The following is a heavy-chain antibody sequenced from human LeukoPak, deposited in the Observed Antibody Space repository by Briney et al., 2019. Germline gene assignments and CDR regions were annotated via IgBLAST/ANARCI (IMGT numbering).Heavy chain of an antibody. V-gene: IGHV3-73*01. CDR2: IRNRVNNYAT. CDR1: GFSFSGSA. CDR3: TSGKHCYGGTCYAFEY. J-gene: IGHJ4*02. Sequence: SWGSLRLSCAASGFSFSGSAIHWVGLASGRGPEWVGRIRNRVNNYATAYAASVRGRFIISRDDSKNTAYLQMNSLEIDDTAVYYCTSGKHCYGGTCYAFEYWGQGTVVAVSS. D-gene: IGHD2-15*01.